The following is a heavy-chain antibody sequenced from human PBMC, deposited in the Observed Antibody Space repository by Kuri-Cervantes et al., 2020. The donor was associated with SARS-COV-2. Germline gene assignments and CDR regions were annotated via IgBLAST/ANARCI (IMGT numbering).Heavy chain of an antibody. V-gene: IGHV3-7*01. CDR2: INPDGSER. J-gene: IGHJ5*02. CDR3: VRDGCTSCHQDRWFDP. D-gene: IGHD2-8*01. Sequence: GGSLRLSCAASGFTFSSYSMNWVRQAPGKGLEWVGQINPDGSERYYVDSVKGRFTISRDNAKSSLYLQMDNLRAEDTAVYYCVRDGCTSCHQDRWFDPWGQGTLVTVSS. CDR1: GFTFSSYS.